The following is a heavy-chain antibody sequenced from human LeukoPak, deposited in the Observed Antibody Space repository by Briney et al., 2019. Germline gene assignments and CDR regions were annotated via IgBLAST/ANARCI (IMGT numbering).Heavy chain of an antibody. CDR2: INPNSGGT. D-gene: IGHD4-17*01. CDR3: ARAETTVTTFDY. J-gene: IGHJ4*02. CDR1: GYTFTSYY. V-gene: IGHV1-2*02. Sequence: GASVKVSCKASGYTFTSYYMHWVRQAPGQGLEWMGWINPNSGGTNYAQKFQGRVTMTRDTSISTAYMELSRLRSDDTAVYYCARAETTVTTFDYWGQGTLVTVSS.